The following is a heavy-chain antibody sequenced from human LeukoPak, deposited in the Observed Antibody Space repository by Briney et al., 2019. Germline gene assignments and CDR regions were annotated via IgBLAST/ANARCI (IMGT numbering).Heavy chain of an antibody. CDR2: INHSGST. J-gene: IGHJ6*02. CDR3: ARGWSTYYYGMDV. D-gene: IGHD2-8*02. CDR1: SGSFSGYY. Sequence: PSETLSLTCAVYSGSFSGYYWSWLRQPPGKGLEWIGEINHSGSTNYNPSLKSRVTISVDTSKNQFSLKLSSVTAADTAVYYCARGWSTYYYGMDVWGQGTTVTVSS. V-gene: IGHV4-34*01.